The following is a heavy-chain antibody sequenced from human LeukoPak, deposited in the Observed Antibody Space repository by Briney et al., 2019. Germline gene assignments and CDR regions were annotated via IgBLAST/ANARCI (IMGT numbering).Heavy chain of an antibody. CDR1: GASISTSTYY. J-gene: IGHJ3*02. D-gene: IGHD3-22*01. Sequence: AETLSLTCTVSGASISTSTYYWGWIRQPPGKGLEWIGTIYYSGSTYYNPSRKSRVTISVDTSTNQFSLTLSSVTAADTAVYSCARHYEAPHDYYIRGYAFDIWGQGTMVTVSS. V-gene: IGHV4-39*01. CDR2: IYYSGST. CDR3: ARHYEAPHDYYIRGYAFDI.